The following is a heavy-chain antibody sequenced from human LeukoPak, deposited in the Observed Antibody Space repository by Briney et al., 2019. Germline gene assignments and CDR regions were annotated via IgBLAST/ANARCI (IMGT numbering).Heavy chain of an antibody. Sequence: ASVKVSCKAFGYTFAAYYVSWVRQAPGQGLEWMGWIIPNSGGTNYAQKFQGRITMTRDTSISTAYMELSRLSSDDTAVYYCASAVHCTGTSCYTVKWFDPWGQGTLVTVSS. D-gene: IGHD2-2*02. V-gene: IGHV1-2*02. CDR1: GYTFAAYY. CDR2: IIPNSGGT. J-gene: IGHJ5*02. CDR3: ASAVHCTGTSCYTVKWFDP.